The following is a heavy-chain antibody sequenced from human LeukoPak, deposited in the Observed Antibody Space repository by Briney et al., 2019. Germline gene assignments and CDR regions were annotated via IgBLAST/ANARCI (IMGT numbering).Heavy chain of an antibody. D-gene: IGHD4-23*01. CDR2: IIPILGIA. CDR3: ARDTDYGGNSGLDY. V-gene: IGHV1-69*04. Sequence: SVKVSCKASGGTFSSYAISWVRQAPGQGLEWMGRIIPILGIANYAQKFRGRVTITADKSTSTAYMELSSLRSEDTAVYYCARDTDYGGNSGLDYWGQGTLVTVSS. J-gene: IGHJ4*02. CDR1: GGTFSSYA.